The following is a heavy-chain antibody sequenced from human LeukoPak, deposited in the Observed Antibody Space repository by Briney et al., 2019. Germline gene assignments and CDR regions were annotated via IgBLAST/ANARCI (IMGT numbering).Heavy chain of an antibody. CDR3: ARLLDYDSSGDPDTFDI. V-gene: IGHV4-59*08. Sequence: SETLSLTCTVSGDSISVDYWSWIRQSPGKGLEWIGYFHHTAGTRYNPSLQSRVTISIDTSRNHFSLKLNSLSAADTAVYFCARLLDYDSSGDPDTFDIWGQGTVVTVSS. CDR2: FHHTAGT. CDR1: GDSISVDY. D-gene: IGHD3-22*01. J-gene: IGHJ3*02.